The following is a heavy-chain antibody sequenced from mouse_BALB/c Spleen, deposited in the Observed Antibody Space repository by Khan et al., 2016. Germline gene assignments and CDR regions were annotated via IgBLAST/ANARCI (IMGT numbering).Heavy chain of an antibody. D-gene: IGHD1-1*01. CDR2: ISYSGST. CDR1: GYSITSDYA. J-gene: IGHJ2*01. V-gene: IGHV3-2*02. Sequence: EVQLQESGPGLVKPSQSLSLTCTVTGYSITSDYAWNWIRQFPGNKLEWMGYISYSGSTSYNPSLKSRISITRDTSKNRFFLQLNSVTTEDTATYYCAVNYYGSPYYFDDWGQGTTLTVSS. CDR3: AVNYYGSPYYFDD.